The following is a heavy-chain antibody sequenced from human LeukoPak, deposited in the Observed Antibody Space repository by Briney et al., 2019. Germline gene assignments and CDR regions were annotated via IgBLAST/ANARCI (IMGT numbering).Heavy chain of an antibody. CDR2: IYTSGST. D-gene: IGHD6-25*01. Sequence: ASQTLSLTCTVSGGSISSGSYYWSWIRQPAGKGLEWIGRIYTSGSTNYNPSLKSRVTMSIDTSKNQFSLKLSSVTAADTAVYYCARVATTTNPPQRPFDYWGQGTLVTVSS. CDR3: ARVATTTNPPQRPFDY. V-gene: IGHV4-61*02. CDR1: GGSISSGSYY. J-gene: IGHJ4*02.